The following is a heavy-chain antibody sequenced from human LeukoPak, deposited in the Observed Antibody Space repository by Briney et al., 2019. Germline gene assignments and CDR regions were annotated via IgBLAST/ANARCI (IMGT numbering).Heavy chain of an antibody. CDR1: GDTFGSYA. J-gene: IGHJ4*02. CDR3: ASQFLLPFDY. Sequence: ASVKVSCKAPGDTFGSYAISWVRQAHGQGLEWMGRTIPILGIAKYAQKFQGRLTITADTSTSTAYMELTNLRSDDTAVYYCASQFLLPFDYWGQGTLVTVSS. CDR2: TIPILGIA. V-gene: IGHV1-69*04. D-gene: IGHD3-22*01.